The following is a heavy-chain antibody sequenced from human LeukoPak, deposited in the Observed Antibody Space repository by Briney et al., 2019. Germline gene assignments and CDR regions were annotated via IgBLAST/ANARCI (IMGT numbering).Heavy chain of an antibody. CDR3: AKDPSGYYGSGSYYSPSYFDY. V-gene: IGHV3-23*01. D-gene: IGHD3-10*01. CDR1: GFTFSSYA. Sequence: GGSLRLSCAASGFTFSSYAMSWVRQAPGKGLEWVSAISGSGGSTYYADSVKGRFTISRDNSKNTLYLQMNSLRAEDTAVYYCAKDPSGYYGSGSYYSPSYFDYWGQETLVTVSA. CDR2: ISGSGGST. J-gene: IGHJ4*02.